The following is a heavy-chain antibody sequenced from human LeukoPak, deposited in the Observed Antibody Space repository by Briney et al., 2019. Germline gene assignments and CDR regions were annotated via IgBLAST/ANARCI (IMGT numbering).Heavy chain of an antibody. CDR3: ARDPGSYDPNYFDY. Sequence: ASVKVSCKASGYTFTGYYMHWVRQAPGQGLEWMGWNNPNSGGTNYAQRIQGRVTMTRETSISTAYMELSRLRSDDTAVYYCARDPGSYDPNYFDYWGQGTLVTVSS. D-gene: IGHD1-26*01. V-gene: IGHV1-2*02. CDR2: NNPNSGGT. J-gene: IGHJ4*02. CDR1: GYTFTGYY.